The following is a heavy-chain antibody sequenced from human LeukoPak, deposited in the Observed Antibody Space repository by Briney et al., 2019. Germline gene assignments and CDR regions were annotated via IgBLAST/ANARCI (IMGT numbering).Heavy chain of an antibody. D-gene: IGHD3-22*01. Sequence: PGGSLRLSCAVSGFTFSSCAMYWVRQAPGKGLEWVALISYDGSNKYYADSVKGRFTISRDNSKNTLYLQMNSLRDDDTAVYYCAREPRTYDSSGEFDYWGQGTLVTVSS. CDR1: GFTFSSCA. CDR2: ISYDGSNK. CDR3: AREPRTYDSSGEFDY. V-gene: IGHV3-30-3*01. J-gene: IGHJ4*02.